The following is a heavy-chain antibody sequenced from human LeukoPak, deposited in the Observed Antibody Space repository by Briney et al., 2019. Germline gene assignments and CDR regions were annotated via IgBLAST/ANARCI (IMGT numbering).Heavy chain of an antibody. CDR3: ARDLRPQWLVRSGAFDI. CDR1: GFTFSSYS. J-gene: IGHJ3*02. Sequence: GGSLRLSCTASGFTFSSYSMNWVRQAPGKGLEWVSSISTSSSYIYYADSVKGRFTISRDNAKNSLYLQMNSLRAEDTAVYYCARDLRPQWLVRSGAFDIWGQGTMVTVSS. D-gene: IGHD6-19*01. V-gene: IGHV3-21*01. CDR2: ISTSSSYI.